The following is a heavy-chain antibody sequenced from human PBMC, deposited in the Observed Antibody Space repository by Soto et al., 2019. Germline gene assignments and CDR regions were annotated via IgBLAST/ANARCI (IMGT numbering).Heavy chain of an antibody. D-gene: IGHD1-7*01. J-gene: IGHJ5*02. V-gene: IGHV4-39*01. CDR1: GGSISSSSYY. CDR2: IYYSGST. CDR3: ARHQRSLHPNWNYGYNWFDP. Sequence: SETLSLTCTVSGGSISSSSYYWGWIRQPPGKGLEWIGSIYYSGSTYYNPSPKSRVTISVDTSKNQCSLKLSSVTAADTAVYYCARHQRSLHPNWNYGYNWFDPWGQVTLVTVSS.